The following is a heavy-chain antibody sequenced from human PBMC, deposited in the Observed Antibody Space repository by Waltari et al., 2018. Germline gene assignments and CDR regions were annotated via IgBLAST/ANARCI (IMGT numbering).Heavy chain of an antibody. CDR1: GGSFSGYY. CDR3: VRLEDCTGPGGNCYSGDSFALDV. J-gene: IGHJ6*02. CDR2: INHNGNV. V-gene: IGHV4-34*02. D-gene: IGHD2-8*02. Sequence: QVQLQQWGAGLLQPSETLSLTCAVYGGSFSGYYWGWLRQPPGKGLAWIAEINHNGNVNRNPSLRSRVTMLVDTSKSQFSLKMNSVTDADTAVYYCVRLEDCTGPGGNCYSGDSFALDVWGQGTTVTVSS.